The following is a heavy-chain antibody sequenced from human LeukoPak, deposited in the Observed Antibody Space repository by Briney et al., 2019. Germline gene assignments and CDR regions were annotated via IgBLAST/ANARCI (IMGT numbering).Heavy chain of an antibody. J-gene: IGHJ5*02. CDR2: IYYSGST. V-gene: IGHV4-59*01. Sequence: SETLSLTCTVSGGSISSYDWSWIRQPPGKGLEWIGYIYYSGSTNYNPSLKSRVTISVDTSKNQFSLKLSSVTAADTAVYYCARKWAVAGTEWFDPWGQGTLVTVSS. D-gene: IGHD6-19*01. CDR1: GGSISSYD. CDR3: ARKWAVAGTEWFDP.